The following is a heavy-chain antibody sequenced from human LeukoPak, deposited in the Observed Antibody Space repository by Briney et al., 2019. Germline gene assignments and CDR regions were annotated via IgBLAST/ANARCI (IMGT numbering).Heavy chain of an antibody. D-gene: IGHD6-13*01. CDR2: IYPADSDT. J-gene: IGHJ3*02. Sequence: PGESLKISCRGSGYSFTSYWIVWVRQMPGKGLEWMGIIYPADSDTRYSPSFEGQVTISADKSRSTAYLQWSRLKASATAMYYCARPWSSGWYFFEAFNIWGQGTMVTVSS. V-gene: IGHV5-51*01. CDR1: GYSFTSYW. CDR3: ARPWSSGWYFFEAFNI.